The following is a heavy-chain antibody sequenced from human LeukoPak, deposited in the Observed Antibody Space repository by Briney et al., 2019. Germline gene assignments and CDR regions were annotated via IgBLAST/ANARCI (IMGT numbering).Heavy chain of an antibody. V-gene: IGHV3-66*01. J-gene: IGHJ4*02. D-gene: IGHD6-19*01. CDR2: IYNGDNT. CDR3: ARASRWLAFDN. Sequence: PGGSLRLSCVGSRFTVSNNHMNWVRQAPGKGLEWVSVIYNGDNTYYADSVQGRFTISKDNSKNTLYLQMNSLSPEDTAVYFCARASRWLAFDNWGQGTLVTVSS. CDR1: RFTVSNNH.